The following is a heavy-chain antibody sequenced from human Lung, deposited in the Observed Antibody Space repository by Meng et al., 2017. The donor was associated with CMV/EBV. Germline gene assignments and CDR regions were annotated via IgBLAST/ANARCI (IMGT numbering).Heavy chain of an antibody. CDR2: IYYTGRT. CDR1: GGSISSDNYY. V-gene: IGHV4-30-4*08. Sequence: LSCTVPGGSISSDNYYWSWIRQPPGKGLGWIGYIYYTGRTYYNPSLKSRLTISIDTSKNQSSLKLSSVTAADTAVYYCARANNYGMDVWGQGTPVTVSS. D-gene: IGHD4/OR15-4a*01. CDR3: ARANNYGMDV. J-gene: IGHJ6*02.